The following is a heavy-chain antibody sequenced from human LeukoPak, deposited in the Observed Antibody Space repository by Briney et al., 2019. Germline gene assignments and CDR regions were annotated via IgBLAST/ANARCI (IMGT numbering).Heavy chain of an antibody. CDR3: ARDLSAYGDYVFDPRKEYFQH. D-gene: IGHD4-17*01. J-gene: IGHJ1*01. V-gene: IGHV1-18*01. CDR1: GYTFTSYG. CDR2: ISAYNGNT. Sequence: ASVKVSCKASGYTFTSYGISWVRQAPGQGLEWMGWISAYNGNTNYAQKLQGRVTMTTDTSTSTAYMELRSLRSDDTAVYYCARDLSAYGDYVFDPRKEYFQHWGQGTLVTVSS.